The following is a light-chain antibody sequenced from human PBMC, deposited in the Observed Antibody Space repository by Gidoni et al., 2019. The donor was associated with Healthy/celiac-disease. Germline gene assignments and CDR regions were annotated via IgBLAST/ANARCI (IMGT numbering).Light chain of an antibody. CDR2: DAS. CDR3: QQRSNWFLT. Sequence: EIVLTQSPATLSLSPGERATLSCRASQSVSSYLAWYQQKPGQAPRLLIYDASNRATGIPARFSGSGSGTDFTLTISSLEPEEFAVYYCQQRSNWFLTFGGGTKVEIK. V-gene: IGKV3-11*01. CDR1: QSVSSY. J-gene: IGKJ4*01.